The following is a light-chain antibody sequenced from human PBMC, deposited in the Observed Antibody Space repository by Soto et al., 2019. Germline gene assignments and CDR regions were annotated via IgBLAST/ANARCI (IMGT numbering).Light chain of an antibody. CDR1: QSISSW. V-gene: IGKV1-5*01. J-gene: IGKJ1*01. CDR3: QQYNSYSET. CDR2: DAS. Sequence: DIQMTQSPSTLSASVGDRVTITCRASQSISSWLAWYQQKPGKAPKLLIYDASSLESGVPSRFSGSGSGTEITLTICSLQPDDFATYYCQQYNSYSETFGQGTKVEIK.